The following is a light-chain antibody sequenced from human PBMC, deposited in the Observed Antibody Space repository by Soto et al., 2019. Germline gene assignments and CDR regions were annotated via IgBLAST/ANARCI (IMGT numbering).Light chain of an antibody. CDR2: DAS. Sequence: EIVLTQSPAALSLYPGERATLSCRASQSVSNYLAWYQQKPGQAPRLLIYDASNRATGIPARFSGSGSGTDFTLTISSLEPEDFAVYYCQQRSNWLLTFGQGTKVDIK. V-gene: IGKV3-11*01. CDR1: QSVSNY. CDR3: QQRSNWLLT. J-gene: IGKJ1*01.